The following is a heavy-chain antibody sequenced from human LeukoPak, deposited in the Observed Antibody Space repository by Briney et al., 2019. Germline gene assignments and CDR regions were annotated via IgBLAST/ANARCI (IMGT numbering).Heavy chain of an antibody. J-gene: IGHJ3*02. D-gene: IGHD3-10*01. CDR3: ARGSYSAFDI. Sequence: GGSLRLSCAASGFTFSNYRMSWVRQAPGKGLQWVADIKQGGSEKSYEDSVKGRFAISRDNAKNSLFLQMNSLRAEDTAAYYCARGSYSAFDIWGQGTMVTVSS. V-gene: IGHV3-7*01. CDR1: GFTFSNYR. CDR2: IKQGGSEK.